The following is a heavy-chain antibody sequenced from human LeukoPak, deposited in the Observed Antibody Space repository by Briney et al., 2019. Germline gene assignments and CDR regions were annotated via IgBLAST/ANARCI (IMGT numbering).Heavy chain of an antibody. Sequence: PGGSLRLSCAASGFTFSNHWMHWARQAPGKGLVWVSRINNDGSGTTYADSVKGRFTISRDNAKNTLYLQMNSLRAEDTAMYYCASSPYSSSWWGQGTLVTVSS. CDR2: INNDGSGT. CDR1: GFTFSNHW. CDR3: ASSPYSSSW. D-gene: IGHD6-6*01. V-gene: IGHV3-74*01. J-gene: IGHJ4*02.